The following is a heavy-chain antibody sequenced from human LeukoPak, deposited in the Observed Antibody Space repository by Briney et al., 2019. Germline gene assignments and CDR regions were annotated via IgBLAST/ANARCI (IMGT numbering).Heavy chain of an antibody. Sequence: TSETLSLTCTVSGGSISSSSYYWGWIRQPPGKGLEWIGSIYYSGSTYYNPSLKSRVTISVDTSKNQFSLKLSSVTAADTAVYYCAREKQQLEYYYYYYYMDVWGKGTTVTISS. J-gene: IGHJ6*03. CDR1: GGSISSSSYY. D-gene: IGHD6-13*01. CDR2: IYYSGST. V-gene: IGHV4-39*07. CDR3: AREKQQLEYYYYYYYMDV.